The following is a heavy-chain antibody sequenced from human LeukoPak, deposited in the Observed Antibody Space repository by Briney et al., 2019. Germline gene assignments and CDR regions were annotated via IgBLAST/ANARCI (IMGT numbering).Heavy chain of an antibody. CDR3: ARGSVGTPPPFDY. D-gene: IGHD2-15*01. Sequence: GGSLRLSCAASGFTFSSYWMSWVRQAPGKGLEWVAHIKQDGSEKNYVDSVKGRFTISRDNAKNSLLLQMDGLRVEDTAVYYCARGSVGTPPPFDYWGQGTLVTVSS. CDR2: IKQDGSEK. CDR1: GFTFSSYW. V-gene: IGHV3-7*01. J-gene: IGHJ4*02.